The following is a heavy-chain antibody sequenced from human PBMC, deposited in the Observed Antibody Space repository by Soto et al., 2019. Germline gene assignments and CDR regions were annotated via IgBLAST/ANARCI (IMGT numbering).Heavy chain of an antibody. Sequence: EVQLLESGGGLVQPGGSLRLSCVASGFTFSSYAVSWVRQAPGKGLEWVSAISGSGGSTYYADSVKGRFTISRDNSKNTLYLQMNSLRAEDTAVYYCAKDLSMVAGQSYFDYWGQGTLVTVSS. V-gene: IGHV3-23*01. CDR2: ISGSGGST. D-gene: IGHD6-19*01. CDR1: GFTFSSYA. CDR3: AKDLSMVAGQSYFDY. J-gene: IGHJ4*02.